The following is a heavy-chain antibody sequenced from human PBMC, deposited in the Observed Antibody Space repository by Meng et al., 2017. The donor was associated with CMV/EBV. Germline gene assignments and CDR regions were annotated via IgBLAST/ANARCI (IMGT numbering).Heavy chain of an antibody. D-gene: IGHD6-13*01. J-gene: IGHJ4*02. CDR1: GCTFSTYS. CDR2: ISGSGSL. V-gene: IGHV3-23*01. CDR3: AKGRGSTWYYFDY. Sequence: CAASGCTFSTYSMAWVRQAPGKGLEWVSVISGSGSLYHADSVKGRFTISRDDSKNTLYLQMNSLRAEDTAIYYCAKGRGSTWYYFDYWGQGTLVTVSS.